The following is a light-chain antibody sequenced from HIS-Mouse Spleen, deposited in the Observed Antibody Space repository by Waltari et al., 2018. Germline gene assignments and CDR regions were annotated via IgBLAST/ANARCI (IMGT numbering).Light chain of an antibody. CDR2: DVS. CDR1: SSDVGGYNY. J-gene: IGLJ2*01. CDR3: SSYTSSSFNVV. Sequence: QSALTQPASVSGSPGQSITISCTGTSSDVGGYNYFSGDQPHPGKAPKLMIYDVSNRPSGVSNRFSGSKSGNTASLTISGLQAEDEADYYCSSYTSSSFNVVFGGGTKLTVL. V-gene: IGLV2-14*03.